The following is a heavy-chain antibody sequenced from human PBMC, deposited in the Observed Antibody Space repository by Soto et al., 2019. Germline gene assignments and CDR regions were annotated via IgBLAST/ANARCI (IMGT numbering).Heavy chain of an antibody. CDR1: GFSLTTSGVG. Sequence: QITLNESGPTQVKPRQTLTLTCTFSGFSLTTSGVGVGWIRQSPGKAPEWIALLYWDDDKRYSPSLKSKLTITNDTSENQVVLTMADLDAADTATYYCAHRVLRTVFGLITTTAIYFDFWGQGTPVAVSS. J-gene: IGHJ4*02. CDR2: LYWDDDK. CDR3: AHRVLRTVFGLITTTAIYFDF. V-gene: IGHV2-5*02. D-gene: IGHD3-3*01.